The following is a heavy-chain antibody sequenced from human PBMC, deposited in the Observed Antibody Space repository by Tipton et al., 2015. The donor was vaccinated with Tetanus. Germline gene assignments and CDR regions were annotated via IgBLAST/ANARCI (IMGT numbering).Heavy chain of an antibody. CDR2: INPSGGST. Sequence: QLVQSGAEVKKPGASVKVSCKASGYTFTSYYMHWVRQAPGQGLEWMGIINPSGGSTSYAQKFQGRVTMTRDTSTGTVYMELSSLRSEDTAVYYCAREMVTMVRGVINSDYWGQGTLVTVSS. V-gene: IGHV1-46*01. CDR1: GYTFTSYY. D-gene: IGHD3-10*01. CDR3: AREMVTMVRGVINSDY. J-gene: IGHJ4*02.